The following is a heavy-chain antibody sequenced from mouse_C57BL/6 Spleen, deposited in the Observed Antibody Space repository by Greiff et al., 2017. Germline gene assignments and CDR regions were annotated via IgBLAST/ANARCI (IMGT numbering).Heavy chain of an antibody. CDR3: ARNYGYDRDWYFDV. J-gene: IGHJ1*03. CDR1: GYTFTSYW. Sequence: QVQLQQPGTELVKPGASVKLSCKASGYTFTSYWMHWVKQRPGQGLEWIGNINPSNGGTNYNEKFKSKATLTVDKASSTAYMQLSVLTSEDSAVYYWARNYGYDRDWYFDVWGTGTTVTVSS. CDR2: INPSNGGT. D-gene: IGHD2-2*01. V-gene: IGHV1-53*01.